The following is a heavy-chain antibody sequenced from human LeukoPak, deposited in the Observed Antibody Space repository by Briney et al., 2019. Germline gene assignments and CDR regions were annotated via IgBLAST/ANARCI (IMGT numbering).Heavy chain of an antibody. Sequence: GGSLRLSCAASGFTFSHFWMSWVRQAPGKGLEWVSSISSSSSYIYYADSVKGRFTISRDNAKNSLYLQMNSLRAEDTAVYYCARGGEKHWNYNYWGQGTLVTVSS. V-gene: IGHV3-21*01. CDR1: GFTFSHFW. D-gene: IGHD1-7*01. CDR2: ISSSSSYI. CDR3: ARGGEKHWNYNY. J-gene: IGHJ4*02.